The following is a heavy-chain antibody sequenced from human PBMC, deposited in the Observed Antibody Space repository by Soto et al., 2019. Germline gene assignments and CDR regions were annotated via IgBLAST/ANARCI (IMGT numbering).Heavy chain of an antibody. CDR2: MYHSGST. CDR3: ARNNGRENYYDSSGYWYYFAY. D-gene: IGHD3-22*01. V-gene: IGHV4-30-2*01. Sequence: SETLSLTCAVSGGSISSGGYSWSWIRQPPGKGLEWIGYMYHSGSTYYNPSLKSRVTISIDRSKNQFSLKLSSVTAADTAVYYCARNNGRENYYDSSGYWYYFAYWGQGTLVTVSS. J-gene: IGHJ4*02. CDR1: GGSISSGGYS.